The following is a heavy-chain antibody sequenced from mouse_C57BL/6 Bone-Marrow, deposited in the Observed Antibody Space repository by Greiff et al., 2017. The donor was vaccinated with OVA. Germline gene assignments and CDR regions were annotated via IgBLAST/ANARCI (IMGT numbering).Heavy chain of an antibody. CDR2: LWGDGST. CDR1: GFSLTSYG. V-gene: IGHV2-3*01. J-gene: IGHJ1*03. Sequence: QVQLQQSGPGLVAPSQSLSITCTVSGFSLTSYGVSWVRQPPGKGLEWLGVLWGDGSTNYHSALISRLSISKDNSKSQVFVKRNSLQTDDTATYYGAKGGVDGSEGWYFDVWGTGTTVTVSS. CDR3: AKGGVDGSEGWYFDV. D-gene: IGHD1-1*01.